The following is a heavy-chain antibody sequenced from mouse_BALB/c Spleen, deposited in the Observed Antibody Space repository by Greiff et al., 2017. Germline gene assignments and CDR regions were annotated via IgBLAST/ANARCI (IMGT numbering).Heavy chain of an antibody. J-gene: IGHJ3*01. CDR3: ARAPLRY. CDR2: ISSGGSYT. D-gene: IGHD1-1*01. CDR1: GFTFSSYA. Sequence: EVQRVESGGGLVKPGGSLKLSCAASGFTFSSYAMSWVRQSPEKRLEWVAEISSGGSYTYYPDTVTGRFTISRDNAKNTLYLEMSSLRSEDTAMYYCARAPLRYWGQGTLVTVSA. V-gene: IGHV5-9-4*01.